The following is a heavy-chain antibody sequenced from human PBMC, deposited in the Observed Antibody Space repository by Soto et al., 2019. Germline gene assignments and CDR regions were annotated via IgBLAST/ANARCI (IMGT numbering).Heavy chain of an antibody. CDR2: IYYSGST. V-gene: IGHV4-39*01. CDR1: GGSISSSSYY. Sequence: QLQLQESGPGLVKPSETLSLTCTVSGGSISSSSYYWGWIRQPPGKGLEWIGSIYYSGSTYYNPSLKSRVTISVDTSKNQFSLKLSSVTAADTAVYYCARHWEYYGSGSYYLDYWGQGTLVTVSS. J-gene: IGHJ4*02. CDR3: ARHWEYYGSGSYYLDY. D-gene: IGHD3-10*01.